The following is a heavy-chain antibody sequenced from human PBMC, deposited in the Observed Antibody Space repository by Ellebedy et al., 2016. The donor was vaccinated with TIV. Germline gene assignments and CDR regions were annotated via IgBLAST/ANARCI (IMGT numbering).Heavy chain of an antibody. J-gene: IGHJ2*01. V-gene: IGHV3-74*01. Sequence: GESLKISXAASGFTFSTYWMHWVRQAPGRGLVWVSRINSDGSSTSYADSVKGRFTISRDNAKKTLYLQMNSLRAEDTAVYYCAKNQWLVEYFDLWGRGTLVTVSS. CDR2: INSDGSST. D-gene: IGHD6-19*01. CDR1: GFTFSTYW. CDR3: AKNQWLVEYFDL.